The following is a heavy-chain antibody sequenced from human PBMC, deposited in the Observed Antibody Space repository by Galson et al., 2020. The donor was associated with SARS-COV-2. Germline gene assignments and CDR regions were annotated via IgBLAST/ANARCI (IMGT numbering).Heavy chain of an antibody. V-gene: IGHV3-21*06. CDR2: YGTSRTYI. Sequence: GESLKISCEASGFSFSSYTMNWVRQAPGKGLEWVSSYGTSRTYIFYADSVKGRFTITRDNAKNSLYLQINSLRVEDTAVYYCARDSGLEGIFGMVTIKGYYYGMDVWGQGTTVTVSS. J-gene: IGHJ6*02. CDR1: GFSFSSYT. CDR3: ARDSGLEGIFGMVTIKGYYYGMDV. D-gene: IGHD3-3*01.